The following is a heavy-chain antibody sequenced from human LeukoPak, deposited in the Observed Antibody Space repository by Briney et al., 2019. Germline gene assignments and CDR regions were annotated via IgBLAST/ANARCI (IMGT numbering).Heavy chain of an antibody. J-gene: IGHJ4*02. CDR3: AREGGIAARRSSSGWYGY. Sequence: ASVKVSCKASGYTFTGYYMHWVRQAPGQGLEWMGWINPNSGGTNYAQKFQGRVTMTRDTSISTAYMELSRLRSDDTAVYYCAREGGIAARRSSSGWYGYWGQGTLVTVSS. CDR2: INPNSGGT. D-gene: IGHD6-19*01. V-gene: IGHV1-2*02. CDR1: GYTFTGYY.